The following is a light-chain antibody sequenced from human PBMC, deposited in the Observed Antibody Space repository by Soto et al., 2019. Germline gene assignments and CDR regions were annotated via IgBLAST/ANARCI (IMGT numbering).Light chain of an antibody. CDR3: QQYGSSPWT. Sequence: EIGLTQSPGTLSLSPGERATLSCRASQSVSSSYLAWYQQKPGQAPRLLLYGASNRATGIPDRFSGSGSGTDFTLTISRLEPEDFAVYYCQQYGSSPWTVGQGTKVEIK. V-gene: IGKV3-20*01. CDR2: GAS. CDR1: QSVSSSY. J-gene: IGKJ1*01.